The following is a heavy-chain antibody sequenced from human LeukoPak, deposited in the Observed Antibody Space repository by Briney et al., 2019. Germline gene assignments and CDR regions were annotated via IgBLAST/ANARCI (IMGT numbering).Heavy chain of an antibody. Sequence: ASVKVSCKASGYTFTSYGISWVGQAPGQGLEWMGWINPNSGGTNYAQKFQGRVTMTRDTSISTAYMELSRLRSDDTAVYYCARVPPEGYYDSSGYPFTHFDYWGQGTLVTVSS. D-gene: IGHD3-22*01. CDR1: GYTFTSYG. V-gene: IGHV1-2*02. J-gene: IGHJ4*02. CDR2: INPNSGGT. CDR3: ARVPPEGYYDSSGYPFTHFDY.